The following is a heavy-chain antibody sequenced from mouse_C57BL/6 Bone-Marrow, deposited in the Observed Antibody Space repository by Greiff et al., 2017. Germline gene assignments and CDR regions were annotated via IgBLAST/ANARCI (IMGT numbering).Heavy chain of an antibody. CDR2: ISSGSSTI. Sequence: EVQLVESGGGLVKPGGSLKLSCAASGFTFSDYGMHWVRQAPEKGLEWVAYISSGSSTIYYADTVKGRFTISRDNAKNTLFLQMTSLRSEDTAMYYCARPVPFYYDYEGFAYWGQGTLVTVSA. CDR3: ARPVPFYYDYEGFAY. CDR1: GFTFSDYG. V-gene: IGHV5-17*01. J-gene: IGHJ3*01. D-gene: IGHD2-4*01.